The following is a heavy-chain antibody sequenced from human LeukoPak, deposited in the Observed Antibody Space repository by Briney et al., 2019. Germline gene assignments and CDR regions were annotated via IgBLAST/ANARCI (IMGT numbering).Heavy chain of an antibody. D-gene: IGHD1-26*01. J-gene: IGHJ4*02. V-gene: IGHV4-59*12. Sequence: SETLSLTCTVSGGSISSYYWSWIRQPPGKGLEWIGDIYYSGSTNYNPSLKSRVTISVDTSKNQFSLKLSSVTAADTAVYYCAREGGVGAEGGSYWGQGTLVTVSS. CDR2: IYYSGST. CDR1: GGSISSYY. CDR3: AREGGVGAEGGSY.